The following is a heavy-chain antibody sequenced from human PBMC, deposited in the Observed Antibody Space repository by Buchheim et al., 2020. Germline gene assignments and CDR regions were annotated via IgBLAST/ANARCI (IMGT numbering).Heavy chain of an antibody. D-gene: IGHD3-9*01. J-gene: IGHJ6*02. CDR2: IIPILGIA. CDR3: ARPGGFYDILTGNAAVDV. Sequence: QVQLVQSGAEVKKPGSSVKVSCKASGGTFSSYTISWVRQAPGQGLEWMGRIIPILGIANYAQKFQGRVTITADKSTSTAYMELSSLRSEDTAVYYCARPGGFYDILTGNAAVDVWGQGTT. V-gene: IGHV1-69*02. CDR1: GGTFSSYT.